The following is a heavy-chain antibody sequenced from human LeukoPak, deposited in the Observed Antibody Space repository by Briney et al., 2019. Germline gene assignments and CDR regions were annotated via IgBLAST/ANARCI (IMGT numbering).Heavy chain of an antibody. J-gene: IGHJ6*03. D-gene: IGHD3-10*01. V-gene: IGHV3-30*04. CDR1: GFTFSSYA. CDR2: ISYDGSNK. CDR3: AKDSITMVRGDPLEDYYYMDV. Sequence: GGSLRLSCAASGFTFSSYAMHWVRQAPGKGLEWVAVISYDGSNKYYADSVKGRFTISRDNSKNTLYLQMNSLRAEDTAVYYCAKDSITMVRGDPLEDYYYMDVWGKGTTVTISS.